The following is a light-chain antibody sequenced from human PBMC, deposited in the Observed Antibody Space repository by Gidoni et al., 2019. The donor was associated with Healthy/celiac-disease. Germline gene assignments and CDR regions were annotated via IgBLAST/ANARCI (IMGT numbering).Light chain of an antibody. V-gene: IGLV1-40*01. CDR1: SSNIWAGYD. CDR3: QSYDSSLRGAVV. CDR2: GNS. Sequence: QSVLTQPPAVSGAPGQRVTISCTGVSSNIWAGYDVHWYQQLPGTAPKLLIYGNSNRPSGVPDRFSGSKSGTSASLAITGLQAEDEADYSCQSYDSSLRGAVVFGGGTKLTVL. J-gene: IGLJ2*01.